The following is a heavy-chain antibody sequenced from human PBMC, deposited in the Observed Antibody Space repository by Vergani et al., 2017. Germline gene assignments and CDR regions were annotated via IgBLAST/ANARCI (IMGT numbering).Heavy chain of an antibody. Sequence: QLQLQESGPGLVKPSETLSLTCTVSGDSISSSSYYWGWIRQPPGKGLEWIGSIYYSGSTYYNPSLKSRVTMSVDTSKNQFSLKLTSVTAADTAVYYCARLSLRGWFDPLGQGTLVTVSS. V-gene: IGHV4-39*01. D-gene: IGHD3-3*02. J-gene: IGHJ5*02. CDR3: ARLSLRGWFDP. CDR2: IYYSGST. CDR1: GDSISSSSYY.